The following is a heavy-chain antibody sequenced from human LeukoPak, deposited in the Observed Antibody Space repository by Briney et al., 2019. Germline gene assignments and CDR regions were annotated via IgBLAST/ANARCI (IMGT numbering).Heavy chain of an antibody. CDR1: GYTFTNYG. CDR3: ARGAWSSSGGLHYYYYMDV. V-gene: IGHV1-18*01. CDR2: ISGYQGST. J-gene: IGHJ6*03. D-gene: IGHD6-6*01. Sequence: GASVKVSCKASGYTFTNYGITWVRQAPGQGLEWMGWISGYQGSTKYAQNFQGRVTMTIDTSTSTAYMDLRSLRSEDTAVYYCARGAWSSSGGLHYYYYMDVWGKGTTVTVSS.